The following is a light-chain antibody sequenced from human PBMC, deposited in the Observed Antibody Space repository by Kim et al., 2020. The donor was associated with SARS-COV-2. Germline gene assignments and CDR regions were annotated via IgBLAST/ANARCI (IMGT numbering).Light chain of an antibody. CDR2: ENS. CDR3: GTWDNSLSAGV. J-gene: IGLJ3*02. Sequence: GHKVTISCSGSSSNIGNNYVSWYQQHPGTAPKLLIYENSKRPSGIPDRFSGSKSGTSATLGITGPQTGDEADYYCGTWDNSLSAGVFGGGTQLTVL. CDR1: SSNIGNNY. V-gene: IGLV1-51*01.